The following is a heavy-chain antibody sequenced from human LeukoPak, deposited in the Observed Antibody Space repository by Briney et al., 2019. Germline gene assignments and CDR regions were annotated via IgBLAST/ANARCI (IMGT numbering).Heavy chain of an antibody. CDR3: ASKWVTYYYNSSYYHYPTDVFDI. V-gene: IGHV1-69*06. CDR2: IIPIFGTA. CDR1: GGTFSSYA. Sequence: ASVKVSCKASGGTFSSYAISWVRQAPGQGLEWMGGIIPIFGTANYAQKFQGRVTITADKSTSTAYMELSSLRSDDTAVYYCASKWVTYYYNSSYYHYPTDVFDIWGQGTMVTVSS. J-gene: IGHJ3*02. D-gene: IGHD3-22*01.